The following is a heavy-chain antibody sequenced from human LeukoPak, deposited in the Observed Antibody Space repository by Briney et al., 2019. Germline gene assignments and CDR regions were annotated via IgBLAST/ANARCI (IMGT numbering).Heavy chain of an antibody. CDR2: IYYSGST. CDR1: GGSISSSSYY. J-gene: IGHJ4*02. D-gene: IGHD3-16*02. V-gene: IGHV4-39*01. CDR3: ARHKLSAITRAPYLFDS. Sequence: SETLSLTCTVSGGSISSSSYYWGWIRQPPGKGLEWIGSIYYSGSTYYNPSLKSRVTISVDTSKNQFSLKLSSVTAADTAVYYCARHKLSAITRAPYLFDSWGQGTLVTVSS.